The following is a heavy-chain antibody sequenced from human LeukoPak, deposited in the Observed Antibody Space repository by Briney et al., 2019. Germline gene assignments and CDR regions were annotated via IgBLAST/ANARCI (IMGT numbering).Heavy chain of an antibody. V-gene: IGHV3-23*01. Sequence: PGGSLRLSCAASGFTFSSYAMSWVRQAPGKGLEWVSTINNNGVITSYGDSVKGRFTISRDNSKNTLYLQMNSLRVEDTAVYYCAKPVTVSSPFDYWGQEPWSPSPQ. D-gene: IGHD3-10*01. CDR2: INNNGVIT. CDR1: GFTFSSYA. CDR3: AKPVTVSSPFDY. J-gene: IGHJ4*01.